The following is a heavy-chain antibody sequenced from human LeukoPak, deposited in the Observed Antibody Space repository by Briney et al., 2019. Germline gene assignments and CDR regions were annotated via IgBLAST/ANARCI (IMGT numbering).Heavy chain of an antibody. Sequence: PSETLSLTCTVSGGSISTYYWTWIRQPPGKGLEWIGYIYYSGSTNYNPSLKSRVAISVDTSKNQFSLKLSSVTAADTAVYYCARGRSKRWLQPHDYWGQGTLVTVSS. D-gene: IGHD5-24*01. V-gene: IGHV4-59*12. CDR1: GGSISTYY. CDR3: ARGRSKRWLQPHDY. CDR2: IYYSGST. J-gene: IGHJ4*02.